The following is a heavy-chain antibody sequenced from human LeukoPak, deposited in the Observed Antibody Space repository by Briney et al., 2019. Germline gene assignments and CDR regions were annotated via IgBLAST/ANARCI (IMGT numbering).Heavy chain of an antibody. V-gene: IGHV4-34*01. Sequence: PSETLSLTCAVYGGSFSGYHWSWIRQPPGEGLEWIGEINHSGSTNYNPSLKSRVTISVDTSKNQFSLKLSSVTAADTAVYYCARGRDSSGYYFWFDPWGQGTLVTVSS. CDR1: GGSFSGYH. J-gene: IGHJ5*02. CDR2: INHSGST. D-gene: IGHD3-22*01. CDR3: ARGRDSSGYYFWFDP.